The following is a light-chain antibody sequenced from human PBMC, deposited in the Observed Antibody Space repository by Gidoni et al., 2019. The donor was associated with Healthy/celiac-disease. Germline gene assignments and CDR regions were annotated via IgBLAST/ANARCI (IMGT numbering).Light chain of an antibody. V-gene: IGLV3-10*01. CDR1: ALPKKY. J-gene: IGLJ3*02. CDR3: YSTDSSGNHSWV. CDR2: EDS. Sequence: SYELTQPPSASVSPGKTARITCSGDALPKKYAYWYQQKSGQAPVLVIYEDSKRPSGIPERFSGSSSGTMATLTISGAQVEDEADYYCYSTDSSGNHSWVFGGGTKLTVL.